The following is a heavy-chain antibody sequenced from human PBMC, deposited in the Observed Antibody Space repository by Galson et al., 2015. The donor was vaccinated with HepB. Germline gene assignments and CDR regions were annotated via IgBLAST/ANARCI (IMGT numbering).Heavy chain of an antibody. V-gene: IGHV2-5*02. Sequence: PALVKPTQTLTLTCAFSGFSLSTSGLGVGWICQSPRKALEWLAVIYWDEDKRYNPSLQSRLTITKDTSKNQVVLRLANMDPVDTGTYYCALTTFGSETYYKWFDPWGQGNLVTVSS. CDR1: GFSLSTSGLG. J-gene: IGHJ5*02. D-gene: IGHD3-10*01. CDR3: ALTTFGSETYYKWFDP. CDR2: IYWDEDK.